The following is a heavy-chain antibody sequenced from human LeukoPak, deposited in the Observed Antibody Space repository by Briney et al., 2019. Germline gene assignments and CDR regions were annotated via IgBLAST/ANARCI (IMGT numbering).Heavy chain of an antibody. J-gene: IGHJ4*02. V-gene: IGHV4-34*01. Sequence: GEINHSGSTNYNPSLKSRVTISVDTSKNQFSLKLSSVTAADTAVYYCARARGIAVAGTGFDYWGQGTLVTVSS. CDR2: INHSGST. CDR3: ARARGIAVAGTGFDY. D-gene: IGHD6-19*01.